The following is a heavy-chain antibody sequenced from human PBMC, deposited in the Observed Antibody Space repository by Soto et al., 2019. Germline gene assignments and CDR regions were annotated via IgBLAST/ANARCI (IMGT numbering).Heavy chain of an antibody. CDR3: ARHFGNYGDWAFDF. J-gene: IGHJ4*02. Sequence: PSETLSLTCTVSGGSIIDSSHYWAWIRQPPGKGLEWIATINYSGRTYYNPSLRSRVTISVDTSRDQFSLNLNSVTAADTAVYYCARHFGNYGDWAFDFWGQGTLVTVS. CDR2: INYSGRT. CDR1: GGSIIDSSHY. V-gene: IGHV4-39*01. D-gene: IGHD4-17*01.